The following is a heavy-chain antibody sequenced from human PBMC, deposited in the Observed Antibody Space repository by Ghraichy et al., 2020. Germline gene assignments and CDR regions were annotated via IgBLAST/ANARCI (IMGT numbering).Heavy chain of an antibody. Sequence: SQTISLTCTVSGGSISSSSYYWGWIRQSPGKGLEWIGSIYYSGSTYYNPSLKSRVTISVDTSKNQFSLKVRSVTAADTAVYNCASSGSSLGEYYFDYWGQGTLVTVSS. D-gene: IGHD1-26*01. CDR2: IYYSGST. J-gene: IGHJ4*02. CDR1: GGSISSSSYY. V-gene: IGHV4-39*01. CDR3: ASSGSSLGEYYFDY.